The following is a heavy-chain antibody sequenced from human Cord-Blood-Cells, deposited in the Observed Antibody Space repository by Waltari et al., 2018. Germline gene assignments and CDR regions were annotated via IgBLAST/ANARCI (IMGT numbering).Heavy chain of an antibody. Sequence: QVQLVQSGAEVKKPGASVKVSCKASGYTFTSSGISWVRQAPGQGLEWMGWGSADNGNTNDEQKIEGRVTMTTDTATRTAYMELRSLRCDDTAVYYCARETFDGSGSYYNDYWGQGTLVTVSS. J-gene: IGHJ4*02. CDR1: GYTFTSSG. CDR2: GSADNGNT. V-gene: IGHV1-18*01. CDR3: ARETFDGSGSYYNDY. D-gene: IGHD3-10*01.